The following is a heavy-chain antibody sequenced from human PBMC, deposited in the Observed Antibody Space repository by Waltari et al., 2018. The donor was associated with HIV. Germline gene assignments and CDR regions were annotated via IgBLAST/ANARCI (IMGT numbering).Heavy chain of an antibody. J-gene: IGHJ4*02. Sequence: EVQLLESGGGLVQPGGSLRLSCAASKFRLCTYAMSWVRPAPGKGLEWVSSISGDGITTYYADSVKGRLTISRDNSKNTLSLQMSSLRGEDTAVYYCAKGVAYDLLTGFSPLDYWGQGTLVTVSS. CDR3: AKGVAYDLLTGFSPLDY. V-gene: IGHV3-23*01. D-gene: IGHD3-9*01. CDR2: ISGDGITT. CDR1: KFRLCTYA.